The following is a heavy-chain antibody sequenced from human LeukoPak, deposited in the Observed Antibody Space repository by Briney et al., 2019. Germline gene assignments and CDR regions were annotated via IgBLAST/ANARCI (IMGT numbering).Heavy chain of an antibody. J-gene: IGHJ5*02. D-gene: IGHD3-9*01. Sequence: TTSETLSLTCAVYGGSFSGYYWSWIRQPPGKGLEWIGYIYYSGSTNYNPSLKSRVTISVDTSKNQFSLKLSSVTAADTAVYYCARDYTGYFPWGQGTLVTVSS. CDR3: ARDYTGYFP. V-gene: IGHV4-59*01. CDR1: GGSFSGYY. CDR2: IYYSGST.